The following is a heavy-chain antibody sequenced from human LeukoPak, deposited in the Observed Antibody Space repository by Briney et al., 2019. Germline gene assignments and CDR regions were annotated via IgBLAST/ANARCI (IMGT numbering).Heavy chain of an antibody. V-gene: IGHV3-9*01. CDR3: AKERVNNDGFDY. CDR2: ISWNSGSI. Sequence: GGSLRLSCAASGFTFDDYAMHWVRQAPGKGLEWVSGISWNSGSIGYADSVKGRFTISRDNAKNSLYLQMNSLRAEDTALYYCAKERVNNDGFDYWRQGTLVTVSS. D-gene: IGHD1/OR15-1a*01. J-gene: IGHJ4*02. CDR1: GFTFDDYA.